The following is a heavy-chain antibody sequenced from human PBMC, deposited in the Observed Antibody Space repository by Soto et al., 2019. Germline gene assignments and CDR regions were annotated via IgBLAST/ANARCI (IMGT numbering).Heavy chain of an antibody. CDR2: IYYSGST. CDR3: ASNFQYYDFWSGPLRYYYGMDV. CDR1: GGSISSGDYY. V-gene: IGHV4-30-4*01. D-gene: IGHD3-3*01. Sequence: SETLSLTCTVSGGSISSGDYYWSWIRQPPGKGLEWIGYIYYSGSTYYNPSLKSRATISVDTSKNQFSLKLSSVTAADTAVYYCASNFQYYDFWSGPLRYYYGMDVWGQGTTVTVSS. J-gene: IGHJ6*02.